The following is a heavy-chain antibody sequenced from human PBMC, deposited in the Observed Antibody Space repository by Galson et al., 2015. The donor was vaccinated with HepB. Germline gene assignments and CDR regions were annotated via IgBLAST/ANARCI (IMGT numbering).Heavy chain of an antibody. J-gene: IGHJ5*02. CDR3: AREGGP. CDR2: INPNNDIT. V-gene: IGHV1-46*04. Sequence: SVKVTCKASGYTFTTYYMFWVRQAPGQGLEWMGLINPNNDITTYAQQLQGRVTMTRDMSTSTVYMELSSLTSEDTAVYYCAREGGPWGQGTLVTVSS. D-gene: IGHD3-16*01. CDR1: GYTFTTYY.